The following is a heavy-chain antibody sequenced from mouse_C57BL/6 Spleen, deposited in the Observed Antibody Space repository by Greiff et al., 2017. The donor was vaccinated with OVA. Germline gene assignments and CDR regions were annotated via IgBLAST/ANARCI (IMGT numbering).Heavy chain of an antibody. V-gene: IGHV1-82*01. CDR3: ARSGVSHYYAMDY. CDR2: IYPGDGDT. D-gene: IGHD3-1*01. J-gene: IGHJ4*01. Sequence: VQLQQSGPELVKPGASVKISCKASGYAFSSSWMNWVKQRPGQGLEWIGRIYPGDGDTNYNGKFKGKATLTADKSSSTAYMQLSSLTSEDSAVYFCARSGVSHYYAMDYWGQGTSVTVSS. CDR1: GYAFSSSW.